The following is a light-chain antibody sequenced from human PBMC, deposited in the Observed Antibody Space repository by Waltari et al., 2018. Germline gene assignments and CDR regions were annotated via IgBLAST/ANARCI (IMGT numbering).Light chain of an antibody. CDR1: SSTIGSNT. Sequence: QSVLTQPPSASGTPGQRVTISCSGSSSTIGSNTVNWYQQLPGTAPKRLLYSNNQRPSGVPDRFSGSKSGTSASLAISGLQSEDEADYYCAAWDDSLNGRVFGGGTKLTVL. J-gene: IGLJ3*02. V-gene: IGLV1-44*01. CDR2: SNN. CDR3: AAWDDSLNGRV.